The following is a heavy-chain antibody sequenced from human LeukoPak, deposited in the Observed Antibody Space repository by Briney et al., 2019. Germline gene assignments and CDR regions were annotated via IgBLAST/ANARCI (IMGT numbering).Heavy chain of an antibody. V-gene: IGHV3-48*03. D-gene: IGHD5-12*01. CDR3: ARDSKGYSGYDLGGGYDY. J-gene: IGHJ4*02. Sequence: GGSLRLSCAASGFTFSSFEMNWVRQAPGKGLEWVSYISTSGGTIYYADSVKGRFTISRDNAKNSLYLQMNSLRAEDTAVYYCARDSKGYSGYDLGGGYDYWGQGTLVTVSS. CDR2: ISTSGGTI. CDR1: GFTFSSFE.